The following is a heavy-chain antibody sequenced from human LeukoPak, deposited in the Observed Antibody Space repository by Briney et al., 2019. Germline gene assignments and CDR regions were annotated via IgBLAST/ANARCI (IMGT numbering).Heavy chain of an antibody. CDR1: GFTFSSYA. D-gene: IGHD3-16*01. J-gene: IGHJ4*02. CDR2: ISSSSSTI. Sequence: GGSLRLSCAASGFTFSSYAMSWVRQAPGKGLEWVSYISSSSSTIYYADSVKGRFTISRDNAKNSLYLQMNSLRAEDTAVYYCARGESFGYWGQGTLVTVSS. CDR3: ARGESFGY. V-gene: IGHV3-48*04.